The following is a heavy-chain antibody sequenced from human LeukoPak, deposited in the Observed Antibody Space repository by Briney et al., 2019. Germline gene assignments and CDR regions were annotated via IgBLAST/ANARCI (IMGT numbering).Heavy chain of an antibody. CDR2: IKQDGSEK. CDR3: ARDTRNDWYGLIDH. D-gene: IGHD3-9*01. V-gene: IGHV3-7*01. CDR1: GFTFSSFW. Sequence: GGSLRLSCAASGFTFSSFWMSWVRQAPGKGMEWVANIKQDGSEKYYVDSVKGRFTISRDNAKNSLYLQMNSLRAEDTAVYYCARDTRNDWYGLIDHWGQGTLVTVSS. J-gene: IGHJ4*02.